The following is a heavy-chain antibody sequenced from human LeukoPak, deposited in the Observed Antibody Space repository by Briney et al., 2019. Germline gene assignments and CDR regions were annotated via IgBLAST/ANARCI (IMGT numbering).Heavy chain of an antibody. V-gene: IGHV1-2*02. CDR3: AREDYDSSGEYFQH. CDR2: INPNSGDT. J-gene: IGHJ1*01. Sequence: ASVKVSCRASGYTFTGYYMHWVRQAPGKGLEWMGWINPNSGDTNYAQKFQGRVTMTRDTSISTAYMELSRLRSDDTAVYYCAREDYDSSGEYFQHWGQGTLVTVSS. D-gene: IGHD3-22*01. CDR1: GYTFTGYY.